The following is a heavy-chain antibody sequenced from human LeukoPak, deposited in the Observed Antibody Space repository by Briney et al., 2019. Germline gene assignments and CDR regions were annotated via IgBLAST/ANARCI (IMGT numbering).Heavy chain of an antibody. CDR2: ISAYNGNT. J-gene: IGHJ4*02. CDR3: AREGGPYCGGDCYSDY. CDR1: GYTFTSYG. V-gene: IGHV1-18*01. Sequence: GASVKVSCKASGYTFTSYGISWMRQAPGQGLEWMGWISAYNGNTNYAQKLQGRVTMTRDMSTSTVYMELSSLRSEDTAVYYCAREGGPYCGGDCYSDYWGQGTLVTVSS. D-gene: IGHD2-21*02.